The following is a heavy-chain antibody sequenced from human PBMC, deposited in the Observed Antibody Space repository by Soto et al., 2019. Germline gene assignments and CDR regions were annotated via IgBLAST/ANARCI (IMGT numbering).Heavy chain of an antibody. D-gene: IGHD6-13*01. CDR2: INPNSGGT. CDR1: GYTFTGYY. Sequence: ASVKVSCKASGYTFTGYYMHWVRQAPGQGLEWMGWINPNSGGTNYAQKFQGWVTMTRDTSISTAYMELSRLRSEDTAVYYCARSKHSSSWYTPPYYYYGMDVWGQGTTVTVSS. V-gene: IGHV1-2*04. CDR3: ARSKHSSSWYTPPYYYYGMDV. J-gene: IGHJ6*02.